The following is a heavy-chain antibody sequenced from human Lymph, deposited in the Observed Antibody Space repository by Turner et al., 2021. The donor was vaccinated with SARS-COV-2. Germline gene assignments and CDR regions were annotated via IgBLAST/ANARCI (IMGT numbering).Heavy chain of an antibody. Sequence: QVQLVESGGGVVQPGRSLRLSCAASGFAFSTYAMHWVRQVPGKGLEWVAVISYDGSNKYYADSVKGRFTISRDNSKNTLYLQMNSLRAEDTAVYYCARGPGGNYGPYFDYWGQGTLVTVSS. J-gene: IGHJ4*02. V-gene: IGHV3-30-3*01. CDR3: ARGPGGNYGPYFDY. CDR2: ISYDGSNK. CDR1: GFAFSTYA. D-gene: IGHD3-10*01.